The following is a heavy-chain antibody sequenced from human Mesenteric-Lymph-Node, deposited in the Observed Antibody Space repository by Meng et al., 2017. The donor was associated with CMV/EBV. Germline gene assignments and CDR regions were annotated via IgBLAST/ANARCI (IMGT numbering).Heavy chain of an antibody. CDR2: INHSGST. V-gene: IGHV4-34*01. Sequence: GSLRLSCTVSGGSISNYYWSWIRQPPGKGLEWIGEINHSGSTNYNPSLKSRVTISVDTSKNQFSLKLSSVTAADTAVYYCARGQRIVVVPAARRQFDPWGQGTLVTVSS. CDR3: ARGQRIVVVPAARRQFDP. D-gene: IGHD2-2*01. J-gene: IGHJ5*02. CDR1: GGSISNYY.